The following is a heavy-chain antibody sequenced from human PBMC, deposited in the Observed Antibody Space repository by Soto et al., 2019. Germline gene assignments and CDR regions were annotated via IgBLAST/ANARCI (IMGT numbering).Heavy chain of an antibody. V-gene: IGHV1-69*11. CDR2: IIPSLVTA. CDR1: GGTFSSYA. CDR3: ARGRDSGGAPTVDY. D-gene: IGHD6-19*01. Sequence: QVQLVQSGAELKKPGSSVKVSCMASGGTFSSYAITWVRQAPGQGLEWMGGIIPSLVTANYAQKFQGRVTITADESTSTAYLERTSLSSDDTAVYYCARGRDSGGAPTVDYWGQGTLVSVAS. J-gene: IGHJ4*02.